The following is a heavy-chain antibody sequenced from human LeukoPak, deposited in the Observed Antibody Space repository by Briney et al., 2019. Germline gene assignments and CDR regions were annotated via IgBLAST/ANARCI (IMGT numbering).Heavy chain of an antibody. CDR1: GGSISSSSYY. CDR3: ARGLDAEFDP. Sequence: PSETLSLTCTVSGGSISSSSYYWGWIRQPPGKGLEWIGSIYYSGSTYYNPSLKSRVTISVDTSKNQFSLKLSSVTAADTAVYYCARGLDAEFDPWGQGTLVTVSS. V-gene: IGHV4-39*07. CDR2: IYYSGST. J-gene: IGHJ5*02. D-gene: IGHD2-2*01.